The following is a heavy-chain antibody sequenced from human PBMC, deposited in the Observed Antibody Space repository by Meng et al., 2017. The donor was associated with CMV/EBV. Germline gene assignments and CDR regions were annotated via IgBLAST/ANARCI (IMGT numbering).Heavy chain of an antibody. V-gene: IGHV2-5*02. CDR2: IYWDDDK. CDR3: ARGGLRGFDY. D-gene: IGHD4-17*01. Sequence: QITLKESGTTMVKPLQTLMFACTFSGFSLSTSGVGVGWIRQPPGKAREWLALIYWDDDKSYSPSLKSRLTITKDTSKNQVVLTMTNMDPVDTATYYCARGGLRGFDYWGQGTLVTVSS. J-gene: IGHJ4*02. CDR1: GFSLSTSGVG.